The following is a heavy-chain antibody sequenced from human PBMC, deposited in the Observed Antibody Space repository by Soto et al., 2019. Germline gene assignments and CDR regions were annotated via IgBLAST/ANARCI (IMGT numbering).Heavy chain of an antibody. D-gene: IGHD6-6*01. CDR3: ATVRGP. J-gene: IGHJ5*02. CDR2: IFYTGST. V-gene: IGHV4-61*08. CDR1: GGSISSGGYY. Sequence: PSETLSLTCTVSGGSISSGGYYWSWIRQHPGKGLEWIGYIFYTGSTNYSPSLKSRVTISIDPSKKQVFMNLTSVTAADTAVYYCATVRGPWGQGTLVTVSS.